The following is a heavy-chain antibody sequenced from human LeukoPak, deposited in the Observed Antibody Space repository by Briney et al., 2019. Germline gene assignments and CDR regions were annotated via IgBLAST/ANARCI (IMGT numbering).Heavy chain of an antibody. CDR2: IKQDGREK. CDR1: GFTFSRYW. CDR3: ARGGSRYSTSSILDY. D-gene: IGHD2-15*01. J-gene: IGHJ4*02. Sequence: PGGSLRLSCAGSGFTFSRYWLNWVRQAPGKGLEWVANIKQDGREKYYVDSVKGRFTISRDNAKNSLYLQMNSLRAEDTALYFCARGGSRYSTSSILDYWGQGTLVTVSS. V-gene: IGHV3-7*03.